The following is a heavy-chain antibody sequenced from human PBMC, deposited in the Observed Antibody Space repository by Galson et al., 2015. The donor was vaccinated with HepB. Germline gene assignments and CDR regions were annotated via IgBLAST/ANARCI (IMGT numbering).Heavy chain of an antibody. V-gene: IGHV1-69*13. J-gene: IGHJ6*03. D-gene: IGHD7-27*01. CDR2: IIPMFGTT. CDR3: AIRPGDWNYSYYMVV. CDR1: GGSFGTFA. Sequence: SVKVSCKASGGSFGTFAISWVRQAPGQGLEWMGGIIPMFGTTNYAQQLQGRVTISADESTTTAYMELSSLRSEDTALYYCAIRPGDWNYSYYMVVWGEGTTITVSS.